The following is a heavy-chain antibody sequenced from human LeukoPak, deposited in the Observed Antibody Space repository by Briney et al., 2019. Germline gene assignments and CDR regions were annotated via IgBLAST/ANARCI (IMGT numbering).Heavy chain of an antibody. CDR3: ARQWGYYYDSGSYYQGGAFDI. D-gene: IGHD3-10*01. V-gene: IGHV4-38-2*01. CDR1: GYSLSSGYY. CDR2: IYHSGST. J-gene: IGHJ3*02. Sequence: SETLSLTCAVSGYSLSSGYYWGWIRQPPGKGLEWIGSIYHSGSTYYNPSLKSRVTISVDTSKNQFSLKLSSVTAADTAVYYCARQWGYYYDSGSYYQGGAFDIWGQGTMVTVSS.